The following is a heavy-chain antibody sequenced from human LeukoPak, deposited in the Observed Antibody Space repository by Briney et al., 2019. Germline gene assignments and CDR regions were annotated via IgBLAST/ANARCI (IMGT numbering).Heavy chain of an antibody. CDR2: ISSSGSTI. CDR1: GFTFSSYE. J-gene: IGHJ4*02. Sequence: GGSLRLSCAASGFTFSSYEMNWVRQAPGKGLEWVSYISSSGSTIYYADSVKGRFTISRDNAKQSLYLQMNSLRAEDTAVYYCARGTLYYGSESYDYWGQGTLVIVSS. V-gene: IGHV3-48*03. D-gene: IGHD3-10*01. CDR3: ARGTLYYGSESYDY.